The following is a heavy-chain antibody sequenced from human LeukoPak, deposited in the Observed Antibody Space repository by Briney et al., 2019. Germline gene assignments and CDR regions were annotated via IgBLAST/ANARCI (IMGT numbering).Heavy chain of an antibody. Sequence: TGGSLRLSCAASGFTFSHYWMSWVRQAPGEGLEWVANIKEDGSVIYYADSLKGRFTISRDNAKNSVYLQMNSLRAEDTAVYYCARSFPLGYCSSTSCYAAFDIWGQGTMVTVSS. CDR3: ARSFPLGYCSSTSCYAAFDI. V-gene: IGHV3-7*01. CDR2: IKEDGSVI. D-gene: IGHD2-2*01. J-gene: IGHJ3*02. CDR1: GFTFSHYW.